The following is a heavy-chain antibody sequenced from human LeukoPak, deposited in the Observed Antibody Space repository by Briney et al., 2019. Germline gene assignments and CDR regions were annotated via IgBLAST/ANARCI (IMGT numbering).Heavy chain of an antibody. CDR1: GFTFSSYA. J-gene: IGHJ4*02. V-gene: IGHV3-30-3*01. Sequence: GGSLRLSCAASGFTFSSYAMHWVRQAPGKGLEWVAVISYDGSNKYYADSVKGRFTISRDNSKNTLYLQMNSLRTEDTAVYYCARFGRGITMVRGVPSFFWGQGTLVTVSS. D-gene: IGHD3-10*01. CDR3: ARFGRGITMVRGVPSFF. CDR2: ISYDGSNK.